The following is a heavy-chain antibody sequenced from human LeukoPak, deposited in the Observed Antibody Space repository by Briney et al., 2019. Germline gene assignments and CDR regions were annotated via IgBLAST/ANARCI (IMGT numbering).Heavy chain of an antibody. CDR3: AKYGSGSYYNGLY. Sequence: GGSLRLSCAASGFTVSSNYTTWVRQAPGKGLQWVLTISVSGENTYYADSVKGRFTISRDISKSTLYLQMNSLRDEDTAVYYCAKYGSGSYYNGLYWGQGTLVTVSS. CDR1: GFTVSSNY. V-gene: IGHV3-23*01. D-gene: IGHD3-10*01. J-gene: IGHJ4*02. CDR2: ISVSGENT.